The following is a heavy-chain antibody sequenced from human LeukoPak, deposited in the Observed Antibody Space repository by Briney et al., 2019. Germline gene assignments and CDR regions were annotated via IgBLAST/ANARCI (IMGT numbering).Heavy chain of an antibody. CDR2: ISYDGSNK. Sequence: GGSLRLSCAASGFTFSSYAMHWVRQAPGKGLEWVAVISYDGSNKYYADSVKGRFTISRDNSKNTLYLQMNSLRAEDTAVYYCARLPVPGIAAAGSLPSFDYWGQGTLVTVSS. CDR3: ARLPVPGIAAAGSLPSFDY. D-gene: IGHD6-13*01. CDR1: GFTFSSYA. V-gene: IGHV3-30*04. J-gene: IGHJ4*02.